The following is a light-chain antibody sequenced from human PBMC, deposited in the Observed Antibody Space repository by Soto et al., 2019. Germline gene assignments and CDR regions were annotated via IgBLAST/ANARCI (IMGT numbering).Light chain of an antibody. J-gene: IGKJ1*01. CDR1: QSISNNY. CDR2: GAS. V-gene: IGKV3-20*01. CDR3: QQYGSSGT. Sequence: EIVMTQSPATLAVSPGDTATLSCWASQSISNNYLAWYQQKPGQAPRLLIYGASNRATGIPDRFSGSGSGTDFTLTISRLEPEDFAVYYCQQYGSSGTFGQGTKVDIK.